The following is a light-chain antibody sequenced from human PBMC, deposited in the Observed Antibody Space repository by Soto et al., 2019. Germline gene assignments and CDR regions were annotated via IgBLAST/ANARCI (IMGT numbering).Light chain of an antibody. Sequence: IQVTQCPSTLSASGGDSVTIACRASQSIXSGLAWYQEKPGKAPKVLXAYASSLERGGPSRFSGSGSETEFTLTISSLQPDYFANYYCQQYKSDTRTFGGGTKVDIK. CDR3: QQYKSDTRT. CDR1: QSIXSG. CDR2: YAS. J-gene: IGKJ4*02. V-gene: IGKV1-5*01.